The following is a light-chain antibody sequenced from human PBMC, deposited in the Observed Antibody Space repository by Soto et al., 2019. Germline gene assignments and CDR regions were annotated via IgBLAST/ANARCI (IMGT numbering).Light chain of an antibody. CDR3: QQADKLPVT. J-gene: IGKJ4*01. V-gene: IGKV1-33*01. CDR1: QDIGKF. Sequence: DIQMTQSPSSLSASVGDRVTIVCQASQDIGKFVNWYQQKVGKAPKLLIYEASTLQPGVPSRFSGSVCGTEFDFTISNLQPEDIGAYYCQQADKLPVTFGGGTRVDMK. CDR2: EAS.